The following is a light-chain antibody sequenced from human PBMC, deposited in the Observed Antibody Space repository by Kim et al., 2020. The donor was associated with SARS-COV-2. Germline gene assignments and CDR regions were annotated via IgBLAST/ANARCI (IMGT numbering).Light chain of an antibody. Sequence: QAATLTCTGDSNNSGNQGAAWLQRHQGHPPKLLSYRNNSRPSGISERLSASRSGNTASLTITGLQPEDEADYYCSAWDSSLSAWVFGGGTQLTVL. V-gene: IGLV10-54*01. CDR1: SNNSGNQG. CDR3: SAWDSSLSAWV. J-gene: IGLJ3*02. CDR2: RNN.